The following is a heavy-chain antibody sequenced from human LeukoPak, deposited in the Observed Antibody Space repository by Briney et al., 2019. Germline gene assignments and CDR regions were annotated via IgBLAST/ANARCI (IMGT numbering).Heavy chain of an antibody. V-gene: IGHV3-66*02. D-gene: IGHD3-10*01. J-gene: IGHJ6*02. CDR3: ARGGVRGHKPPSHNYYYYYGMDV. Sequence: HPGGSLRLSCAASGFTVISNYMSWFRQAPGKGLEWVSVIYSGGSTYYADSVKGRFTISRDNAKTTLYLQMNSLRAEDTAVYYCARGGVRGHKPPSHNYYYYYGMDVWGQGTTVTVSS. CDR2: IYSGGST. CDR1: GFTVISNY.